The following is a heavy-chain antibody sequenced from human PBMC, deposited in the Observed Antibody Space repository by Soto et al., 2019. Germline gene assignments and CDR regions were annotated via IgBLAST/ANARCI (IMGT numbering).Heavy chain of an antibody. Sequence: QVQLQESGPGLVKPSQTLSLTCTVSGGSISSGGYYWSWIRQHPGKGLEWIGYIYYSGSTYYNPYLKSQFTISVETDKYQFPLRLSSVTAADTAVYYCASDHRAAAGNSGNFDLWGRGTLVTVSS. J-gene: IGHJ2*01. CDR1: GGSISSGGYY. CDR2: IYYSGST. CDR3: ASDHRAAAGNSGNFDL. D-gene: IGHD6-13*01. V-gene: IGHV4-31*01.